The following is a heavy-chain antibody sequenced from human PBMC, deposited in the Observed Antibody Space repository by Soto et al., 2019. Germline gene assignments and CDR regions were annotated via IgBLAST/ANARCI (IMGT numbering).Heavy chain of an antibody. D-gene: IGHD1-7*01. Sequence: SETLSLTCTVSGGSVSSGSYYWSWIRQPPGKGLEWIGYIYYSGSTNYNPSLKSRVTISVDTSKNQFSLKLSSVTTADTAVYYCARELELRSGWFDPWGQGTLVTVSS. CDR2: IYYSGST. V-gene: IGHV4-61*01. CDR3: ARELELRSGWFDP. CDR1: GGSVSSGSYY. J-gene: IGHJ5*02.